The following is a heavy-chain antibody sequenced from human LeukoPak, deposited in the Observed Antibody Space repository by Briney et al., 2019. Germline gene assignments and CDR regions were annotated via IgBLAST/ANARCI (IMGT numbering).Heavy chain of an antibody. J-gene: IGHJ4*02. CDR1: GGTFSSYA. CDR3: ASWSGVPDAGY. D-gene: IGHD3-3*01. CDR2: IIPIFGTA. V-gene: IGHV1-69*05. Sequence: SVKVSCRASGGTFSSYAISWVRQAPGQGLEWMGRIIPIFGTANYAQKFQGRVTITTDESTSAAYMELSSLRSEDTAVYYCASWSGVPDAGYWGQGTLVTVSS.